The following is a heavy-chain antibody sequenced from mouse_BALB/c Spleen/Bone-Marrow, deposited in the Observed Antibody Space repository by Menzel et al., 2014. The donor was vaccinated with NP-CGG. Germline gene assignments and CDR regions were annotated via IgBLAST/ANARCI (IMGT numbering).Heavy chain of an antibody. Sequence: EVQGVASGGGLVQPGGSLKLSCAASGFTFSSYGMSWVRQTPDKRLEMIATINVNGDTTYHPDSVKGRFTISRDNVKNTLYLQMSSLKSEDTAMYYCARGYDYSSWFAYWGQGTLVTVSA. J-gene: IGHJ3*01. CDR2: INVNGDTT. CDR3: ARGYDYSSWFAY. CDR1: GFTFSSYG. V-gene: IGHV5-6-3*01. D-gene: IGHD2-4*01.